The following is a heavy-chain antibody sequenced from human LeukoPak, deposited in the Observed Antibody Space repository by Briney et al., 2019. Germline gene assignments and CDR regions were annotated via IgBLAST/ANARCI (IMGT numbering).Heavy chain of an antibody. V-gene: IGHV1-18*01. Sequence: ASVKVSCKASGYTFTSYGISWVRQAPGQRLKWMGWISAYNGNTNYAQKLQGRVTMTTDTSTSTAYMELRSLRSDDTAVYYCARDNIVVVPAATNYYYYYYMDVWGKGTTVTVSS. CDR2: ISAYNGNT. CDR3: ARDNIVVVPAATNYYYYYYMDV. D-gene: IGHD2-2*01. J-gene: IGHJ6*03. CDR1: GYTFTSYG.